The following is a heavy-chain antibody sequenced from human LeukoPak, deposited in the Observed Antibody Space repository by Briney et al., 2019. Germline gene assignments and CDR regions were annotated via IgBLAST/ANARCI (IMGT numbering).Heavy chain of an antibody. CDR1: GGSISSGGYS. CDR2: IYHSGST. V-gene: IGHV4-30-2*01. Sequence: PSETLSLTCAVSGGSISSGGYSWSWIRQPPGKGLEWIGYIYHSGSTYYNPSLKSRVTISVDRSKNQFSLKLSSVTAADTAVYYCASLNYYYGMDVWGQGTTVTVSS. J-gene: IGHJ6*02. CDR3: ASLNYYYGMDV.